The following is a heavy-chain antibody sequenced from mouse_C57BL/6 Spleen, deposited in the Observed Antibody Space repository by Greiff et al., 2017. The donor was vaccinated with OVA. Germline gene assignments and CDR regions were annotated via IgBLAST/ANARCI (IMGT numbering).Heavy chain of an antibody. Sequence: EVKLVESGGGLVKPGGSLKLSCAASGFTFSDYGMHWVRQAPEKGLEWVAYISRGSSTIKYADKVKGRSTISRDNATNTLFLQMTSLGSEDTSMYYWARRGVWLLLYYYAMDYWGQGTSVTVSS. D-gene: IGHD2-3*01. J-gene: IGHJ4*01. CDR2: ISRGSSTI. CDR1: GFTFSDYG. V-gene: IGHV5-17*01. CDR3: ARRGVWLLLYYYAMDY.